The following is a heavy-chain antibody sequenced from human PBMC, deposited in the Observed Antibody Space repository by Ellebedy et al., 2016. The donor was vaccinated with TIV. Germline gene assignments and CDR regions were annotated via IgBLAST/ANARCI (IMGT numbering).Heavy chain of an antibody. V-gene: IGHV3-21*01. J-gene: IGHJ6*02. CDR3: VRSPWPKGDYRMDV. Sequence: GESLKISXAGSGFKFSSYSMNWVRRAPGKGLEWVSFISTSDSYIYYADSVKGRITISRDNARNSLYLQMNRLRAEDTAVYYCVRSPWPKGDYRMDVWGQGTTVTVSS. CDR2: ISTSDSYI. D-gene: IGHD5-12*01. CDR1: GFKFSSYS.